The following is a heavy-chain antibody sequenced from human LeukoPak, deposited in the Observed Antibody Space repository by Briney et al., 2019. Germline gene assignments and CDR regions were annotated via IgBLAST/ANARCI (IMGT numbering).Heavy chain of an antibody. CDR1: GFTFDDYA. CDR2: INWNGRIT. CDR3: ARGSVQLWLRDTYYYMDV. J-gene: IGHJ6*03. Sequence: GGSLRLSCAASGFTFDDYAMNWDRQVPGRGLEWVSGINWNGRITEYADSVKDRFTISRQNTKNSLYLYMNNLGGEDTALYFCARGSVQLWLRDTYYYMDVWGKGTTVTVSS. V-gene: IGHV3-20*04. D-gene: IGHD5-18*01.